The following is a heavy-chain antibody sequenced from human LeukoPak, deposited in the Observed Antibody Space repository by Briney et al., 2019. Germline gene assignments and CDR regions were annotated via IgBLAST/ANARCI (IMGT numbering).Heavy chain of an antibody. Sequence: SETLSLTCTVSGGSISSGVYYWSWIRQHPGKGLEWIGYIHYSGSTYYNPSLKSRLTISVDTTKNQFSLKLSSVTAADTAVYYCARHRNELYGDYAFGWFDPWGQGTLVTVSS. V-gene: IGHV4-31*03. CDR2: IHYSGST. D-gene: IGHD4-17*01. CDR1: GGSISSGVYY. J-gene: IGHJ5*02. CDR3: ARHRNELYGDYAFGWFDP.